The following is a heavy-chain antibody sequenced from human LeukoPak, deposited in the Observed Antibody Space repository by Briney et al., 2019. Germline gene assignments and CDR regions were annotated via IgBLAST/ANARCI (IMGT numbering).Heavy chain of an antibody. CDR3: ARVRYGGDAFDI. D-gene: IGHD4-23*01. J-gene: IGHJ3*02. CDR2: INPNSGGT. V-gene: IGHV1-2*02. Sequence: ASVKVSCKASGYTFTGYYMHWVRQAPGRGLEWMGWINPNSGGTNYAQKFQGRVTMTRDTSISTAYMELSSLRSEDTAVYYCARVRYGGDAFDIWGQGTMVTVSS. CDR1: GYTFTGYY.